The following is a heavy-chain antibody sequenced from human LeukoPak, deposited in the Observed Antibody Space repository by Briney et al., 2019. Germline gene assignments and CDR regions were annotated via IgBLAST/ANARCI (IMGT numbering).Heavy chain of an antibody. J-gene: IGHJ4*02. D-gene: IGHD6-19*01. CDR2: IYTSGST. CDR3: ARVGSRGWYNYFDY. CDR1: GGSISSGSYY. Sequence: SQTLSLTCTVSGGSISSGSYYWSWIRQPAGKGLEWIGRIYTSGSTNYNPSLNSRVTISVDTSKNQFSLKLSSVTAADTAVYYCARVGSRGWYNYFDYWGQGTLVTVSS. V-gene: IGHV4-61*02.